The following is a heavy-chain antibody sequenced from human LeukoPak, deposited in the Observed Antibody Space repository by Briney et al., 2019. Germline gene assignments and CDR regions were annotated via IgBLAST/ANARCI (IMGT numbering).Heavy chain of an antibody. V-gene: IGHV3-74*01. CDR1: GFSFSSYW. D-gene: IGHD5-12*01. Sequence: GVSLRLSCAASGFSFSSYWMHWARQGPGKRLVWVSRINSDGSDTSYADSVRGRFTISRDNAKNTLYLQMNSLRAEDTAVYFCARDRYTGYDFDYWGQGTLVTVSS. J-gene: IGHJ4*02. CDR2: INSDGSDT. CDR3: ARDRYTGYDFDY.